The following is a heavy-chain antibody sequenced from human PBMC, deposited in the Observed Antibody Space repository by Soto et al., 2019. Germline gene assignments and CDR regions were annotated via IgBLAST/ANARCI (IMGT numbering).Heavy chain of an antibody. CDR1: GGSFSGYY. CDR3: ARRITIVRGAFWSRDDYYCYGLDV. CDR2: INHSGST. D-gene: IGHD3-10*01. V-gene: IGHV4-34*01. Sequence: PSETLSLTCAAYGGSFSGYYWSWIRQPPGKGLEWIGEINHSGSTKYNPSLKSRVTISVDTSKNQFSLKLSSVTAADTAVYYCARRITIVRGAFWSRDDYYCYGLDVWGQGTTVTVSS. J-gene: IGHJ6*02.